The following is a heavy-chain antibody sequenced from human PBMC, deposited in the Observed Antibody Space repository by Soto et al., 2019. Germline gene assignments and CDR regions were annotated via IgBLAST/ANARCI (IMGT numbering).Heavy chain of an antibody. D-gene: IGHD3-16*01. V-gene: IGHV3-30-3*01. CDR2: ISYDGSNK. CDR3: ARDWGENPRYYYYGMDV. CDR1: GFTFSSYA. J-gene: IGHJ6*02. Sequence: QVQLVESGGGVVQPGRSLRLSCAASGFTFSSYAMHWVRQAPGKGLEWVAVISYDGSNKYYADSVKGRFTISRDNSKNTLYLQMNGLGAEDTAGYYCARDWGENPRYYYYGMDVWGQGTTVTVSS.